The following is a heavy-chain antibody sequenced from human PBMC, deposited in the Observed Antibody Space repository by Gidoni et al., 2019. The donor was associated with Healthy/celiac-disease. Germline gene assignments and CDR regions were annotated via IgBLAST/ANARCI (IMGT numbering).Heavy chain of an antibody. J-gene: IGHJ6*02. CDR1: GGSLSSSSYY. CDR3: ASPTRQGRIVANGMDV. CDR2: IYYSGST. D-gene: IGHD2-15*01. V-gene: IGHV4-39*01. Sequence: QLQLQESGPGLVKPSETLSLTCTVSGGSLSSSSYYWGWIRQPPGKGLEWIGSIYYSGSTYYNPSLKSRVTISVDTSKNQVSLKLSSVTAADTAVYYCASPTRQGRIVANGMDVWGQGTTVTVSS.